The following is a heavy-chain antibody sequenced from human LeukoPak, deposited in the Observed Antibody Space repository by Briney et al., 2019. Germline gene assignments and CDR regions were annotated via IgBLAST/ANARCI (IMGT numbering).Heavy chain of an antibody. V-gene: IGHV4-4*07. D-gene: IGHD3-3*01. CDR1: GGSISSYY. CDR2: IYTSGST. Sequence: SETLSLTCTVSGGSISSYYWSWIRQPAGKGLEWIGRIYTSGSTNYNPSLKSRVTMSVDTSKNQFSLKLSSVTAADTAAYYCAGAFYDFWSGYFRDWFDPWGQGTLVTVSS. J-gene: IGHJ5*02. CDR3: AGAFYDFWSGYFRDWFDP.